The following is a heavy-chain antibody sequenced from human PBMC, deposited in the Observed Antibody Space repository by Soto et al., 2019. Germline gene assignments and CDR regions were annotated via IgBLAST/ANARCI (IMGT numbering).Heavy chain of an antibody. J-gene: IGHJ4*02. CDR1: GFTFTSYS. D-gene: IGHD2-2*02. CDR3: ARDLPGYCTTTDCYSYFDY. Sequence: GSLRLSCAVSGFTFTSYSMSWVRQVPGEGLEWVANIQQDGSEKYYVDSVKGRFTISRDNAENSLYLQMNSLRAEDTAVYYCARDLPGYCTTTDCYSYFDYWGQGTLVTVSS. CDR2: IQQDGSEK. V-gene: IGHV3-7*03.